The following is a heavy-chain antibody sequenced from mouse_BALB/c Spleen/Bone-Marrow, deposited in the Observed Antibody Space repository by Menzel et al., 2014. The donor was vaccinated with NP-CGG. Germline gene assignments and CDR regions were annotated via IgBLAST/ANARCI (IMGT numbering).Heavy chain of an antibody. J-gene: IGHJ3*01. D-gene: IGHD2-2*01. CDR1: GYTFTSYW. Sequence: EVQLQQSGTVLARPGASVKMSCKASGYTFTSYWMHWVKQRPGQGLEWIGAIYPGNSDTSYNQKFKGKAKLTAVTSTNTAYMELSSLTNEDSAVYFCTRVIYYGYAWFAYWGQGTLVTVSA. CDR2: IYPGNSDT. V-gene: IGHV1-5*01. CDR3: TRVIYYGYAWFAY.